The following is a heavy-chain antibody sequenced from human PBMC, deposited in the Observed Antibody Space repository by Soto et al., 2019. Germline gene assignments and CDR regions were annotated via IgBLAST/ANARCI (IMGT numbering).Heavy chain of an antibody. CDR1: GGSISDFY. CDR3: ARGSLSTVTANAFEI. V-gene: IGHV4-59*01. D-gene: IGHD2-21*02. Sequence: QVQLQESGPGLVKPSETLSLTCTVSGGSISDFYWSWIRQPPGKGLEWIDYGYMYYSRSTNYNPSLESRVTISVDTSKNQFSLRLTSVTAADTAVYYCARGSLSTVTANAFEIWGPGTMVTVSS. J-gene: IGHJ3*02. CDR2: MYYSRST.